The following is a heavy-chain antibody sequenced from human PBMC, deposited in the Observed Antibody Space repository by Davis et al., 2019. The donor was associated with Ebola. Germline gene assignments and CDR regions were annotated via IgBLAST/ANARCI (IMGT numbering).Heavy chain of an antibody. CDR2: ISRSSTYM. D-gene: IGHD1-26*01. CDR1: GFAVSDTY. CDR3: AKDTSNIWFDI. V-gene: IGHV3-21*04. J-gene: IGHJ3*02. Sequence: GESLKISCAASGFAVSDTYMSWVRQAPGKGLEWVSSISRSSTYMYNADSVKGRFTISRDNAKNSLYLRMNSLRVEDTAIYYCAKDTSNIWFDIWGQGTMVTVSS.